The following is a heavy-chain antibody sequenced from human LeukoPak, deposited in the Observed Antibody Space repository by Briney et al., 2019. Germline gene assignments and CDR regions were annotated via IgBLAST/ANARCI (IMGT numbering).Heavy chain of an antibody. CDR3: ARTSGWHYYYYYYMDV. D-gene: IGHD6-19*01. Sequence: ASVKVSCKXSGYTFTSDGISWVRQAPGQGLEWMGRISAYNGNTNYAQKLQGRVTMTTDTSTSTAYMELRSLRSDDTAVYYCARTSGWHYYYYYYMDVWGKGTTVTVSS. V-gene: IGHV1-18*01. CDR2: ISAYNGNT. CDR1: GYTFTSDG. J-gene: IGHJ6*03.